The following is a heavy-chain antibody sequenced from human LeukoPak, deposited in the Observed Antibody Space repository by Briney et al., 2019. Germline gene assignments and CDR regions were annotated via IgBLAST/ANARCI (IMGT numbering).Heavy chain of an antibody. V-gene: IGHV3-7*01. Sequence: GGSLRLSCAASGFTLSGHWMSWARQAPGKGLEWVANINQGGSDKYYVDSVKGRFTISRDNANNLLYLQMNSLRGEDTAVYYCTRDRSRAEDDWGQGTLVTVSS. CDR2: INQGGSDK. CDR3: TRDRSRAEDD. CDR1: GFTLSGHW. J-gene: IGHJ4*02. D-gene: IGHD1-14*01.